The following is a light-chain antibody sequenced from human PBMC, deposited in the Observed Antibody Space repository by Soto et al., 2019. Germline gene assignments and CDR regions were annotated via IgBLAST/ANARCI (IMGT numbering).Light chain of an antibody. Sequence: EIVLTQSPATLSLSPGERATLSCRASQSVSSYLAWYQQKPGQAPRLLIYDASNRATGIPARFSGSGSGTGFTLTISSLVPEEFAIYYCQQRSNWPPVTFGGGTKVEIK. J-gene: IGKJ4*01. V-gene: IGKV3-11*01. CDR1: QSVSSY. CDR3: QQRSNWPPVT. CDR2: DAS.